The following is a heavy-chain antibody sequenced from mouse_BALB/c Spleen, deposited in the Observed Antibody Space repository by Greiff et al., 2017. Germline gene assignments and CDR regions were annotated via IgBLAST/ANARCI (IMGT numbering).Heavy chain of an antibody. J-gene: IGHJ3*01. CDR2: ISSGGSYT. V-gene: IGHV5-6*01. CDR3: ARQREYPWFAY. D-gene: IGHD5-2*01. CDR1: GFTFSSYG. Sequence: EVMLVESGGDLVKPGGSLKLSCAASGFTFSSYGMSWVRQTPDKRLEWVATISSGGSYTYYPDSVKGRFTISRDNAKNTLYLQMSSLKSEDTAMYYCARQREYPWFAYWGQGTLVTVSA.